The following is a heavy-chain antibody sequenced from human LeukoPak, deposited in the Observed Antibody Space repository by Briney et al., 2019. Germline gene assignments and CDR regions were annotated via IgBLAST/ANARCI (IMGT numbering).Heavy chain of an antibody. D-gene: IGHD3-3*01. V-gene: IGHV3-23*01. CDR3: AKGRDFWSGSHY. CDR1: GFTFSSYA. CDR2: ISGSGGST. J-gene: IGHJ4*02. Sequence: GGSLRLSCAASGFTFSSYAMSWVRQAPGTGLEWVSAISGSGGSTYYADSVKGRFTISRDNSKNTLYLQMNSLRAEDTAVYYCAKGRDFWSGSHYWGQGTLVTVSS.